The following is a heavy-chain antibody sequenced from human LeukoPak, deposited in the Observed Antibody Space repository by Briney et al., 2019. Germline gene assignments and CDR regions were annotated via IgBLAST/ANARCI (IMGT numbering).Heavy chain of an antibody. CDR3: ARARDSYDSSSYSDC. V-gene: IGHV3-23*01. Sequence: GGSLRLSCAGSGFTFSNYAMNWVRQAPGKGRGCVSVISGGGGRTYYADSVKGRFTVSRDNSKNTMYLQMNSLRVEDTAVYYCARARDSYDSSSYSDCWGQGTLVTVSS. CDR1: GFTFSNYA. D-gene: IGHD3-22*01. J-gene: IGHJ4*02. CDR2: ISGGGGRT.